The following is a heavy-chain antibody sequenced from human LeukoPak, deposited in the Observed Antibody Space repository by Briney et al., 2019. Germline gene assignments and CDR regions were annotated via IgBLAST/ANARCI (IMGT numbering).Heavy chain of an antibody. J-gene: IGHJ4*02. CDR1: GYTFTGYY. CDR2: INPNSGGT. Sequence: GASVKVSCKASGYTFTGYYMHWVRQAPGQGLEWMGWINPNSGGTNYAQKFQGRVTMTRDTSVSTAYMELSRLRSDDTAVYYCARALYRYYDSSGHYYAPLSFWGQGTLVPVSS. D-gene: IGHD3-22*01. CDR3: ARALYRYYDSSGHYYAPLSF. V-gene: IGHV1-2*02.